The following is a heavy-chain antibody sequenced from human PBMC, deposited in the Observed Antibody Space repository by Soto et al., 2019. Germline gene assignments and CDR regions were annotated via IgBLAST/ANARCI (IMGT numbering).Heavy chain of an antibody. CDR2: IIPIFGTA. CDR1: GGTFSSYA. D-gene: IGHD3-10*01. CDR3: AGDYYGSGSPRGHFDY. V-gene: IGHV1-69*01. J-gene: IGHJ4*02. Sequence: QVQLVQSGAEVKKPGSSVKVSCKASGGTFSSYAISWVRQAPGQGLEWMGGIIPIFGTANYAQKFQGRVTITADESTSTAYRELSSLRSEDTAVYYCAGDYYGSGSPRGHFDYWGQGTLVTVSS.